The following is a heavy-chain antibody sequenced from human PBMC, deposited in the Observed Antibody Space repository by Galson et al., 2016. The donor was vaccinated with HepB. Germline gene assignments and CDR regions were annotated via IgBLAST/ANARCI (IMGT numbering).Heavy chain of an antibody. J-gene: IGHJ6*02. CDR2: GSNK. CDR3: TRVLIVYSSWSRNNYYHYGMDV. V-gene: IGHV3-30-3*01. CDR1: GFTFSSYP. D-gene: IGHD6-19*01. Sequence: SLRLSCAASGFTFSSYPMHWVRQAPGKGLEWVADGSNKYYADSVKGRFTISRDNSKNTLYLQMNSLRAEDTAVYYCTRVLIVYSSWSRNNYYHYGMDVWGQGTTVTVSS.